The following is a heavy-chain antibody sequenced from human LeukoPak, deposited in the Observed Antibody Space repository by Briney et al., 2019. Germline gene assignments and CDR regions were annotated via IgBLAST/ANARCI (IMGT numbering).Heavy chain of an antibody. CDR3: ARDIEPPGLFFDY. V-gene: IGHV3-7*01. CDR2: IKYDGSEK. Sequence: GGSLRLSCAASGFSFSSFWMTWARQAPGKGLEWVANIKYDGSEKDYVDSVKGRFTISRDNAKNSLYLQMNSLRAEDTAIYYCARDIEPPGLFFDYWGQGTLVTVSS. CDR1: GFSFSSFW. D-gene: IGHD1-14*01. J-gene: IGHJ4*02.